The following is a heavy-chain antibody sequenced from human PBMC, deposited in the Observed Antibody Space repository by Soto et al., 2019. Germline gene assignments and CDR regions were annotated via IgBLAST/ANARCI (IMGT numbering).Heavy chain of an antibody. CDR2: IKHSGST. Sequence: SETLSLTCTVSGGSISSSSYYWSWIRQPPGKGLEWIGEIKHSGSTNYNPSLKSRVTISVDTSNNQFSLKLTSVTAADTALYYCARGDDTRGYYRGLDYWGQGSLVTVSS. V-gene: IGHV4-39*07. CDR3: ARGDDTRGYYRGLDY. CDR1: GGSISSSSYY. D-gene: IGHD3-22*01. J-gene: IGHJ4*02.